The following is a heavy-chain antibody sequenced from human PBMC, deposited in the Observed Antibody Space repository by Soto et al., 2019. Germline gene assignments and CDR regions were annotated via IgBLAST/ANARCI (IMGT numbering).Heavy chain of an antibody. CDR2: INPNSGDT. D-gene: IGHD1-26*01. J-gene: IGHJ5*02. Sequence: ASVKVSCKASGYTFTGYYIHWVRQAPGQGLEWLGWINPNSGDTNHAQKVQGWVTLTRDTSISTAYMELSRLKSDDTAVYYCARGPPTEYSGFSFDAWGQGTLVTVSS. V-gene: IGHV1-2*04. CDR3: ARGPPTEYSGFSFDA. CDR1: GYTFTGYY.